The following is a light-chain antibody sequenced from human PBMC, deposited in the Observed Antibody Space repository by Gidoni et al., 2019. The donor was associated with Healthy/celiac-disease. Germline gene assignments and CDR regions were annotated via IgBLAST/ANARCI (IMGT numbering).Light chain of an antibody. CDR2: DAS. V-gene: IGKV1-33*01. Sequence: DIQMTQYPSSLSASVGDRVTITCQASQDISNYLNWYQQKPGKAPKLLIYDASNFETGVPSRFSGSGSGTDFTFTISSLQPDDIATYYCQQYDNLPPYTFGQXTKLEIK. CDR3: QQYDNLPPYT. CDR1: QDISNY. J-gene: IGKJ2*01.